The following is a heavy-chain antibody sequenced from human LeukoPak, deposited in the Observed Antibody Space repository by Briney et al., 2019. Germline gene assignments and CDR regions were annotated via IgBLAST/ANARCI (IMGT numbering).Heavy chain of an antibody. CDR1: GGSISSSSYY. V-gene: IGHV4-39*07. D-gene: IGHD6-13*01. CDR3: ARDLAAAGTEP. Sequence: SETLSLTCTVSGGSISSSSYYWGWIRQPPGKGLEWIGSIYYSGSTYYNPSLKSRVTISVDTSKNQFSLKLSSVTAADTAVYYCARDLAAAGTEPWGQGTLVTVSS. J-gene: IGHJ5*02. CDR2: IYYSGST.